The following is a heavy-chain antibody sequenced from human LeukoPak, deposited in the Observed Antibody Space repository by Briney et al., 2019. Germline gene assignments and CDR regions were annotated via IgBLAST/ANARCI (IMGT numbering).Heavy chain of an antibody. J-gene: IGHJ6*02. CDR3: ARQVTSGWYQDYYYGMDV. D-gene: IGHD6-19*01. CDR1: GFTFSSYE. V-gene: IGHV3-48*03. CDR2: ISSSGSTI. Sequence: PGGSLRLSCAASGFTFSSYEMNWVRQATGKGLEWVSYISSSGSTIYYADSVKGRFTISRDNAKNSLYLQMNSLRAEDTAVYYCARQVTSGWYQDYYYGMDVWGQGTTVTVSS.